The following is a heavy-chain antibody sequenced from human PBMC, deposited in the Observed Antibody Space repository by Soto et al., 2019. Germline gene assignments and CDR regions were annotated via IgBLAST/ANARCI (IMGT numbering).Heavy chain of an antibody. V-gene: IGHV3-23*01. CDR3: AKGPKSLWTPNWFEP. Sequence: PGGSLRLSCAASGFTFSSYAMSWVRQAPGKGLEWVSAISGSGGSTYYADSVKGRFTISRDNSKNTLYLQMNSLRAEDTAVYYCAKGPKSLWTPNWFEPWGHGTLVTVSS. CDR1: GFTFSSYA. D-gene: IGHD3-3*01. J-gene: IGHJ5*02. CDR2: ISGSGGST.